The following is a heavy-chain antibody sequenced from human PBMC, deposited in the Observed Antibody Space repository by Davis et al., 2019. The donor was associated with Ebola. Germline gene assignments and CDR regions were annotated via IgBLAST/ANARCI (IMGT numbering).Heavy chain of an antibody. CDR2: IYPGDSDT. Sequence: GESLNLSCQGSGYSFTNYWIAWVRQVPGKGLEWMGIIYPGDSDTRYSPSFQGQVTISADKSITTAYLQWSSLKASDTAMYYCARFLEWKADYWGQGTLVTVSS. CDR3: ARFLEWKADY. V-gene: IGHV5-51*01. J-gene: IGHJ4*02. CDR1: GYSFTNYW. D-gene: IGHD3-3*01.